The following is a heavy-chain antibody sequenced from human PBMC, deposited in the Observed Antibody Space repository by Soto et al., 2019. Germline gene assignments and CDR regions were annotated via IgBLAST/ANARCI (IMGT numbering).Heavy chain of an antibody. CDR2: ISAYNGNT. J-gene: IGHJ6*02. Sequence: QVQLVKSGAEVKKPGASVKVSCKASGYTFTSYGISWVRQAPGQGLEWMGWISAYNGNTNYAQKLQGRVTMTTDTSTSTAYMELRSLRSDDTAVYYCARVVTTLWPYYYYGMDVWGQGTTVTVSS. CDR3: ARVVTTLWPYYYYGMDV. V-gene: IGHV1-18*01. D-gene: IGHD2-21*02. CDR1: GYTFTSYG.